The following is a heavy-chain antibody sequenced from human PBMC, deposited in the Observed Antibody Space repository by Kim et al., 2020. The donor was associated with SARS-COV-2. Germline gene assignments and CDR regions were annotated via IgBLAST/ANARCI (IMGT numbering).Heavy chain of an antibody. Sequence: GSLRLSCAASGFTFSSYEMNWVRQAPGKGLEWVSYISSSGSTIYYADSVKGRFTISRDNAKNSLYLQMNSLRAEDTAVYYCARGAENILTGYYNHYYYYGMDVWGQGTTVTVSS. V-gene: IGHV3-48*03. J-gene: IGHJ6*02. CDR2: ISSSGSTI. CDR3: ARGAENILTGYYNHYYYYGMDV. CDR1: GFTFSSYE. D-gene: IGHD3-9*01.